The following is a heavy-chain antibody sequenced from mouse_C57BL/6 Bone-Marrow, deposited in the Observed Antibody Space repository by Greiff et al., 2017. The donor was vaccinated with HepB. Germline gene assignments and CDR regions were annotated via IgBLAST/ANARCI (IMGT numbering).Heavy chain of an antibody. CDR3: ARTITTYYDAMDY. J-gene: IGHJ4*01. D-gene: IGHD2-4*01. CDR1: GFTFSDYG. V-gene: IGHV5-17*01. Sequence: EVQLVESGGGLVKPGGSLKLSCAASGFTFSDYGMHWVRQAPEKGLEWVAYISSGSSTIYYADTVKGRFTISRDNAKNTLFLQMTSLRSEDTAMYYCARTITTYYDAMDYWGQGTSVTVSA. CDR2: ISSGSSTI.